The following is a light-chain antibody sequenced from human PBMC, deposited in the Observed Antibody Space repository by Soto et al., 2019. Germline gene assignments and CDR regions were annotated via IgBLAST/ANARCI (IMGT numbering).Light chain of an antibody. V-gene: IGLV2-14*01. CDR2: DVS. CDR1: SSDVGGYNY. CDR3: SSYTSSSTPG. Sequence: HSVLTQPASVSGSPGQSITISCTGTSSDVGGYNYVSWYQQHPGKAPKLMIYDVSNRPSGVSNRFSGSKSGNTASLTISGLQAEDEADYYCSSYTSSSTPGFGGGTKLTVL. J-gene: IGLJ2*01.